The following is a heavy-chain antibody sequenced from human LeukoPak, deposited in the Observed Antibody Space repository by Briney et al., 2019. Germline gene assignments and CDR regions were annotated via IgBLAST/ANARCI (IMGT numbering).Heavy chain of an antibody. V-gene: IGHV4-30-4*01. Sequence: SETLSLTCTVSGGSISSGDYYWRWIRQPPGKGLEWIGYIYYSGSTYYNPSLKSRVTISVDTSKNQFSLKLSSVTAADTAVYYCARVKYYGSGSYYTRFFDYWGQGTLVTVSS. CDR1: GGSISSGDYY. J-gene: IGHJ4*02. CDR2: IYYSGST. CDR3: ARVKYYGSGSYYTRFFDY. D-gene: IGHD3-10*01.